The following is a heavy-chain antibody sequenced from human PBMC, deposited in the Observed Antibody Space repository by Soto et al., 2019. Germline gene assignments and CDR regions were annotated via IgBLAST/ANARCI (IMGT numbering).Heavy chain of an antibody. Sequence: QVQLVQSGVEVREPGASVKVSCKAVRYIFTNYGVSWVRQAPGQGLEWMGWITTYNGNTEYAPKFQGRVTMTKDAPTSTAYMDLGSLRSDDTAIYYCARALTGYGMDVWGQGTTVTVSS. V-gene: IGHV1-18*01. CDR3: ARALTGYGMDV. J-gene: IGHJ6*02. CDR2: ITTYNGNT. CDR1: RYIFTNYG.